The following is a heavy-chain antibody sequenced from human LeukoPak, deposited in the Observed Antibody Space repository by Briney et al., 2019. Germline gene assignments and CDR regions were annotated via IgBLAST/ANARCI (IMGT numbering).Heavy chain of an antibody. CDR1: GFTFSSYA. D-gene: IGHD1-14*01. CDR2: ISYDGSNK. Sequence: PGGSLRLSCAASGFTFSSYAMHWVRQAPGKGLEWVAVISYDGSNKYYADSVKGRFTISRDNSKNTLYLQMNSLRAEDTAVYYCARDSGADHPNVDYYYGMDVWGQGTTVTVSS. V-gene: IGHV3-30*14. CDR3: ARDSGADHPNVDYYYGMDV. J-gene: IGHJ6*02.